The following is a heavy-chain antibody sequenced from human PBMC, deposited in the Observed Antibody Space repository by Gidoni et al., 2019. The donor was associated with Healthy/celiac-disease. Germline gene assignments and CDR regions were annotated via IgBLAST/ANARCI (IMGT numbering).Heavy chain of an antibody. V-gene: IGHV3-30*18. CDR1: GFTFRSYG. J-gene: IGHJ6*02. Sequence: QVQLVESGGGVVQPGRSLRLACSASGFTFRSYGMHWVRQAPGKGREWVAVISYDGSNKYYADSVKGRFTISRDNSKNTLYLQMNSLRAEDTAVYYCAKDGSGSYLYYYYYYGMDVWGQGTTVTVSS. D-gene: IGHD3-10*01. CDR2: ISYDGSNK. CDR3: AKDGSGSYLYYYYYYGMDV.